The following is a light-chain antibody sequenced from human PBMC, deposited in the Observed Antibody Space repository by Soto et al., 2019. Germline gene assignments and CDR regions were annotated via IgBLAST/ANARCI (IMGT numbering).Light chain of an antibody. CDR2: AAS. Sequence: DIRMTQSPSSLSASVGDRVTITCRASQGTSNYLAWYQQKPGKVPKLLIYAASPLQSGVPSRFSGSRSGTDFTLTISSLQPEDVATYYCQKYNSAPWTFVQGTKVEIK. CDR3: QKYNSAPWT. CDR1: QGTSNY. J-gene: IGKJ1*01. V-gene: IGKV1-27*01.